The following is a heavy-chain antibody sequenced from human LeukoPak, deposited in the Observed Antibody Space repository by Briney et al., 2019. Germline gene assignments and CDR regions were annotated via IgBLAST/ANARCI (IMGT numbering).Heavy chain of an antibody. D-gene: IGHD1-1*01. J-gene: IGHJ4*02. CDR3: ARGRRRLDY. CDR1: GGIISPYY. V-gene: IGHV4-59*01. Sequence: SETLSLTCTVSGGIISPYYWNWIRQPPGKGLEWIGYIYYSGSTNYNPSLKSRVTMSVDTSKNQFSLKVRSVTAADTAFYYCARGRRRLDYWGQGILVTVSS. CDR2: IYYSGST.